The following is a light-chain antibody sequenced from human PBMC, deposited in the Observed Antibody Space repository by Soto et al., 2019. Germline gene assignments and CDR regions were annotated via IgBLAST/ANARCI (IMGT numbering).Light chain of an antibody. J-gene: IGKJ1*01. CDR1: HMVSSSY. Sequence: EIVLTQSPGTLSLSPGERATLSCRASHMVSSSYLAWYQQKPGQAPRLLIYGASSRATGIPDRFSGSGSGTDFTLTISRLEPEDFAVYYCQQYGSSPPWTFGQGTKVDIK. V-gene: IGKV3-20*01. CDR3: QQYGSSPPWT. CDR2: GAS.